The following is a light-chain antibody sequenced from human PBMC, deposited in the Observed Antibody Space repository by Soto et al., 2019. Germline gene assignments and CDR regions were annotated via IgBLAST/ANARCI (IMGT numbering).Light chain of an antibody. Sequence: AIQLTQSPSSLSASVGDRVTITCRASQDIRGALAWYQQKPGKAPKILIYDVSTLDSGVPSRFSSSSSGTDLTLTISRLQPVDFATYYCQQFNSYPSTFGQGTRLEIK. CDR2: DVS. V-gene: IGKV1-13*02. CDR1: QDIRGA. J-gene: IGKJ5*01. CDR3: QQFNSYPST.